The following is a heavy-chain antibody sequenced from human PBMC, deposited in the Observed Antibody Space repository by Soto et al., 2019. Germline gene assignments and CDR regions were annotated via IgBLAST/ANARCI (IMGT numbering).Heavy chain of an antibody. D-gene: IGHD1-1*01. Sequence: SETLSLTCTVSGASISGFYWSWIRKSAGKGLEWIGRIYATRTTDYNPSLKSRVMMSVDTSKKQFSLKLRSVTAADTAVYYCVRDGTKTLRDWFDPWGQGISVTVSS. CDR1: GASISGFY. V-gene: IGHV4-4*07. CDR2: IYATRTT. J-gene: IGHJ5*02. CDR3: VRDGTKTLRDWFDP.